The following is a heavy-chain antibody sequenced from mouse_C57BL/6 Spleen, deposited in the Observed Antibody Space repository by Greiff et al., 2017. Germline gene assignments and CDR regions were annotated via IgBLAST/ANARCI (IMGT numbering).Heavy chain of an antibody. Sequence: EVQRVESGGDLVKPGGSLKLSCAASGFTFSSYGMSWVRQTPDKRLEWVATISSGGSYTYYPDSVKGRFTISRDNAKNTLYLQMSSLKSEDTAMYDCARDYYGSSSYYFDYWGQGTTLTVSS. V-gene: IGHV5-6*01. CDR1: GFTFSSYG. CDR3: ARDYYGSSSYYFDY. CDR2: ISSGGSYT. J-gene: IGHJ2*01. D-gene: IGHD1-1*01.